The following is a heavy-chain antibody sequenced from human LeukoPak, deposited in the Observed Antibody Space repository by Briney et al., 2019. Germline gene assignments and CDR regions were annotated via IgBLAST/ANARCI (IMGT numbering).Heavy chain of an antibody. CDR1: GFTFSSHG. D-gene: IGHD3-16*01. CDR2: IWFDGSNK. CDR3: ARILGSYSDY. Sequence: GGSLRLSCAASGFTFSSHGMHWVRQVPGKGLEWVATIWFDGSNKYYADSVKGRFTISRDNSKNTLYPQMSSLRAEDTAAYYCARILGSYSDYWGQGTLVTVSS. V-gene: IGHV3-33*01. J-gene: IGHJ4*02.